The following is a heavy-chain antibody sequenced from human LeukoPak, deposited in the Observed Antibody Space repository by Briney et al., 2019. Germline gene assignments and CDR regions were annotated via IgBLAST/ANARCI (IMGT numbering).Heavy chain of an antibody. Sequence: PGGSLRLSCAASGFTVSSNYMSWVRQAPGKGLEWVSGINWNGGSTGYADSVKGRFTISRDNAKNSLYLQMNSLRAEDTALYYCAREVYSSSWYGKSYYFDYWGQGTLVTVSS. D-gene: IGHD6-13*01. J-gene: IGHJ4*02. CDR3: AREVYSSSWYGKSYYFDY. CDR1: GFTVSSNY. CDR2: INWNGGST. V-gene: IGHV3-20*04.